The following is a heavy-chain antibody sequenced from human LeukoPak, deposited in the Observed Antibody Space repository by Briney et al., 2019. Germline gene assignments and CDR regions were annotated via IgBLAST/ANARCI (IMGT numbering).Heavy chain of an antibody. CDR1: GFTFSSYA. V-gene: IGHV3-23*01. J-gene: IGHJ4*02. CDR3: AKDRQQLVHYYFDY. Sequence: GRSLRLSCVASGFTFSSYAMSWVRQAPGKGLEWVSAISGSGGSTYYADSVKGRFTISRDNSKNTLYLQMNSLRAEDTAVYYCAKDRQQLVHYYFDYWGQGTLVTVSS. D-gene: IGHD6-13*01. CDR2: ISGSGGST.